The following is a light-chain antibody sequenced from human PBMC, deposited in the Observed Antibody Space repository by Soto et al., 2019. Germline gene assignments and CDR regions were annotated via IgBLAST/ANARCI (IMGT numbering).Light chain of an antibody. CDR2: EVS. CDR3: QSYDSTLSARYV. CDR1: SSDVGGYHY. Sequence: QSVLAQPPSASGSPGQSVTISCTGTSSDVGGYHYVSWYQQHPGKAPKLMIYEVSKRPSGVPDRFSGSKSGNTASLTVSGLQAEDEADYYCQSYDSTLSARYVFGTGTKVTVL. V-gene: IGLV2-8*01. J-gene: IGLJ1*01.